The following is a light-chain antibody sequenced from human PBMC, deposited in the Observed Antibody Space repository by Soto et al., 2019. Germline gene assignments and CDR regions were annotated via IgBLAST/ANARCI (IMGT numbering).Light chain of an antibody. Sequence: EIVMTQSPATLPMSPGEGATLSCRASQSVSRNLAWYQQKPGQAPRLLIFGVSTRATGIPVRFSGSGSGTEFTLTISSLQSEDFAVYYCQQYLEWPLTFGGGTKVEI. CDR2: GVS. CDR1: QSVSRN. V-gene: IGKV3-15*01. J-gene: IGKJ4*01. CDR3: QQYLEWPLT.